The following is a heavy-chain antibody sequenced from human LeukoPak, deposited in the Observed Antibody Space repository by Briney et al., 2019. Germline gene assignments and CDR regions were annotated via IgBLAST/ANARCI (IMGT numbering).Heavy chain of an antibody. Sequence: PGGSLRLSCAASGFTFDDFAMHWVRQAPGKGLEWVSGINWNSDTRAYADSVKGRFTISRDNAENFVYLQMSSLRAEDTAFYYCAKDVDESVAGNNWFDPWGQGTLVTVSS. J-gene: IGHJ5*02. CDR3: AKDVDESVAGNNWFDP. CDR1: GFTFDDFA. D-gene: IGHD6-19*01. CDR2: INWNSDTR. V-gene: IGHV3-9*01.